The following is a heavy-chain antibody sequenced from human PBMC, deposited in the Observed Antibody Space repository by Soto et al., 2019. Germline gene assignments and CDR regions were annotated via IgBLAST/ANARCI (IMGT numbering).Heavy chain of an antibody. Sequence: ASVQVSCRASGYNFNIIGIIGVRHAPEQGLEWMGWIGNYNGNTNYEQKFQDRVTMTTDTSTSTAYMELRSLRYDDTAVYYCASRGGSYTSAWSIDSRGQGTLV. V-gene: IGHV1-18*01. J-gene: IGHJ4*02. CDR3: ASRGGSYTSAWSIDS. D-gene: IGHD3-16*01. CDR1: GYNFNIIG. CDR2: IGNYNGNT.